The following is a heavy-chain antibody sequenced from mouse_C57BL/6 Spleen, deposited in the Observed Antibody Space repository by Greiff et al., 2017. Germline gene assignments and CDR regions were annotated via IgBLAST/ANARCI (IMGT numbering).Heavy chain of an antibody. Sequence: QVQLQQSGAELVRPGASVTLSCKASGYTFTDYEMHWVKQIPVHGLEWIGAIDPETGGTAYNQKFKGKAILTADKSSSTAYMELRSLTSEDSTVYYCTRMTTVPQAWFAYWGQGTLVTVSA. D-gene: IGHD1-1*01. V-gene: IGHV1-15*01. CDR2: IDPETGGT. J-gene: IGHJ3*01. CDR3: TRMTTVPQAWFAY. CDR1: GYTFTDYE.